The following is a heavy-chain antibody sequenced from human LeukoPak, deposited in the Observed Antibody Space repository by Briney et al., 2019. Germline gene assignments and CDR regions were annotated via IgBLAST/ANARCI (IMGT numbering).Heavy chain of an antibody. CDR3: AKRGVVIRVILVGFHKQAYYFDS. CDR2: ISDSGGNT. J-gene: IGHJ4*02. D-gene: IGHD3-22*01. V-gene: IGHV3-23*01. CDR1: GITLSNYG. Sequence: GGFLRLSCAVSGITLSNYGMSWVRQAPGKGLEWVAGISDSGGNTNYADSVKGRFTISRDNPKNTLYLQMNSLRAEDTAVYFCAKRGVVIRVILVGFHKQAYYFDSWGQGALVTVSS.